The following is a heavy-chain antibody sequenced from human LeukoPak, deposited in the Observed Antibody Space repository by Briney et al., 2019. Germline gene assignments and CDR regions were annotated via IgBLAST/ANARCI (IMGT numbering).Heavy chain of an antibody. J-gene: IGHJ4*02. CDR2: ISGSAGLT. CDR1: GFTFGTYA. CDR3: VKDGTWIFNYNFDY. V-gene: IGHV3-23*01. Sequence: GGSLRLSCVASGFTFGTYAMTWVRQAPGRGLEWVSGISGSAGLTYYADSVKGRFTISRDNSKNMVFLQMNSLRAEDTAVYYCVKDGTWIFNYNFDYWGQGTLVTVSA. D-gene: IGHD4-4*01.